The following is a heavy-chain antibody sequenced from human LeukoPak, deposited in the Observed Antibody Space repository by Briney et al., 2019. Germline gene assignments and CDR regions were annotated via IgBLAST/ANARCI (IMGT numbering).Heavy chain of an antibody. CDR3: TRDHRAMGRDTKGFDP. J-gene: IGHJ5*02. CDR1: GFTVSNNY. V-gene: IGHV3-53*01. CDR2: IEGGGKT. D-gene: IGHD2-2*01. Sequence: GGSLRLSCEVSGFTVSNNYMSWVRQAPGKGLEWVSVIEGGGKTSYGDSVKGRFTISRANSKNTLYLQMNSLVAEDTAVYYCTRDHRAMGRDTKGFDPWGQGTLVTVSS.